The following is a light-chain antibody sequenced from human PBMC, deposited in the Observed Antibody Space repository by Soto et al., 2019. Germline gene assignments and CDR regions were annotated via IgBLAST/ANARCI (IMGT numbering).Light chain of an antibody. CDR2: EVS. J-gene: IGLJ1*01. V-gene: IGLV2-8*01. Sequence: QSALTQPPSASGSPGQSVTISCTGTSSDVGGYNYVSWYQQHPGKAPKLMIYEVSKRPSGVPDRFSGYKSGNTASLTVSGLQAEDEADYYCSSYAASNNYVFGTGTKLTVL. CDR3: SSYAASNNYV. CDR1: SSDVGGYNY.